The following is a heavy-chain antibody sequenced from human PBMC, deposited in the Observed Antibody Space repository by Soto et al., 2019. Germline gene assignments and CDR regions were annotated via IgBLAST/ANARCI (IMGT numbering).Heavy chain of an antibody. Sequence: QVQLVQSGAEVKKPGSSVKVSCKASGGTFSSYAISWVRQAPGQGLEWMGGIIPIFGTANYAQKFQGRVTITADKSTSRGYMELSSLRSEDTAVYYCARDIRGFGLGGNWFDPWGQGTLVTVSS. D-gene: IGHD3-10*01. V-gene: IGHV1-69*06. CDR2: IIPIFGTA. CDR1: GGTFSSYA. CDR3: ARDIRGFGLGGNWFDP. J-gene: IGHJ5*02.